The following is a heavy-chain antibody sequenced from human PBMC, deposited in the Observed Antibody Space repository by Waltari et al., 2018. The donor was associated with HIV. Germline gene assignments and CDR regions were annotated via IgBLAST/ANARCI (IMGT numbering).Heavy chain of an antibody. CDR2: IKHSGRT. Sequence: QVQLQQWGAGLLKPSETLSLTCAVYGGSFSGYYWSWIRQPPGKGLEWIGEIKHSGRTNNNPSLKSRVTISADTSKNQLSLKVNSVTAADTAVYYCARGEEGYSGYDLSWFDTWGQGTLVTVSS. CDR3: ARGEEGYSGYDLSWFDT. J-gene: IGHJ5*02. CDR1: GGSFSGYY. D-gene: IGHD5-12*01. V-gene: IGHV4-34*01.